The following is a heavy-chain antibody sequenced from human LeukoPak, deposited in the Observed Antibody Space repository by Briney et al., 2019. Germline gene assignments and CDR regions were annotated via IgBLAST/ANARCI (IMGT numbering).Heavy chain of an antibody. CDR2: INHSGST. V-gene: IGHV4-34*01. J-gene: IGHJ4*02. Sequence: SETLSLTCAVYGGPFSGYYWSWIRQPPGKGLEWIGEINHSGSTNYNPSLKSRVTISVDTSKNQFSLKLSSVTAADTAVYYCARGAVVTNFDYWGQGTLVTVSS. D-gene: IGHD2-21*02. CDR1: GGPFSGYY. CDR3: ARGAVVTNFDY.